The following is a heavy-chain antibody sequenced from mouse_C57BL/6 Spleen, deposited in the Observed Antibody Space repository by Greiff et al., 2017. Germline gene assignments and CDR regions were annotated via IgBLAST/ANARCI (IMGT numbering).Heavy chain of an antibody. Sequence: EVQVVESEGGLVQPGSSMKLSCTASGFTFSDYYMAWVRQVPEKGLEWVANINYDGSSTYYLDSLKSRFIISRDNAKNILYLQMSSLKSEDTATYYCASYSNWFAYWGQGTLVTVSA. CDR2: INYDGSST. V-gene: IGHV5-16*01. D-gene: IGHD2-5*01. CDR3: ASYSNWFAY. J-gene: IGHJ3*01. CDR1: GFTFSDYY.